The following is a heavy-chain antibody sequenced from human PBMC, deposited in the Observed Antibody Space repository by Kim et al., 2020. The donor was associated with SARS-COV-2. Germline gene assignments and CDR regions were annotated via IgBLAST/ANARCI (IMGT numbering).Heavy chain of an antibody. J-gene: IGHJ4*02. D-gene: IGHD5-18*01. CDR3: AREGGYSYGYIDY. V-gene: IGHV3-53*01. Sequence: YSDTGKGRFTISRDNSKNTLYLQMNSLRAEDTAVFYCAREGGYSYGYIDYWGQGTLVTVSS.